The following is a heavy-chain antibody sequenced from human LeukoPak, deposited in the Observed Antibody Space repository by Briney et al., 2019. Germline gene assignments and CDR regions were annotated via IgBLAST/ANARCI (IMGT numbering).Heavy chain of an antibody. J-gene: IGHJ6*03. Sequence: PGGSLRLSCATSGFNFDDYAMSWVRQAPGKGLEWVSDINWNGGRTSYADSVKGRFTISRDNAKKSLYLEVNSLTAEDTALYYCARDSVEARVAAAGMDYYYYMDVWGQGTTVTVSS. CDR2: INWNGGRT. D-gene: IGHD1-1*01. CDR1: GFNFDDYA. V-gene: IGHV3-20*04. CDR3: ARDSVEARVAAAGMDYYYYMDV.